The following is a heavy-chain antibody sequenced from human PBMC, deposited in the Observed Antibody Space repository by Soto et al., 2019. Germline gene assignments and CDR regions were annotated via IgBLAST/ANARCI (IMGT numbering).Heavy chain of an antibody. J-gene: IGHJ4*02. CDR1: GFTFDDYA. V-gene: IGHV3-9*01. Sequence: DVQLVESGGGLVQPGRSLRLSCAASGFTFDDYAMHWVRQAPGKGLEWVSRISWNSGSIGYADSVKGRFTISRDNAKNSLYRQMNSLSVEDTALYYCAKAVGSYGYFDYWGQGTLVTVSS. CDR2: ISWNSGSI. D-gene: IGHD5-18*01. CDR3: AKAVGSYGYFDY.